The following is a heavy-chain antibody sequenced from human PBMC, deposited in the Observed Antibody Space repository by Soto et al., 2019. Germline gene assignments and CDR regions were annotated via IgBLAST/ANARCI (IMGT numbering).Heavy chain of an antibody. CDR2: IYYSGST. CDR3: ARGLPFRNDYYYGMDV. J-gene: IGHJ6*02. CDR1: GGSISSGDYY. D-gene: IGHD1-1*01. V-gene: IGHV4-30-4*01. Sequence: SETLSLTCTVSGGSISSGDYYWSWIRQPPGKGLEWIGYIYYSGSTYYNPSLKSRVTISVDTSKNQFSLKLSSVTAADTAVYYCARGLPFRNDYYYGMDVWGQGTTVTVSS.